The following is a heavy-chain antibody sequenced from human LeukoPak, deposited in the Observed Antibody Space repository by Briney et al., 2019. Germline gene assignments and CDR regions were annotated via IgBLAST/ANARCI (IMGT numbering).Heavy chain of an antibody. CDR2: IIPIFGTA. CDR3: ARDXRVPNYYDSSAXPVGXFXX. D-gene: IGHD3-22*01. CDR1: GGTFSSYA. Sequence: GASVKVSCKASGGTFSSYAISWVRQAPGQGLEWMGRIIPIFGTANYAQKFQGRVTITTDESASTAYMELSSLRSEDTAVYYCARDXRVPNYYDSSAXPVGXFXXWGQXTMVT. J-gene: IGHJ3*01. V-gene: IGHV1-69*05.